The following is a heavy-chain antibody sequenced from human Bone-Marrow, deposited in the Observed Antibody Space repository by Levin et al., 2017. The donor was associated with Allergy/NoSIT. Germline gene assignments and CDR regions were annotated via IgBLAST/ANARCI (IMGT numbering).Heavy chain of an antibody. Sequence: KTGGSLRLSCAASGFTFSNAWMSWVRQAPGKGLEWVGRIKSKTDGGTTDYAAPVKGRFTISRDDSKNTLYLQMNSLKTEDTAVYYCTTDYEGYSGYMGGWGDAFDIWGQGTMVTVSS. CDR3: TTDYEGYSGYMGGWGDAFDI. CDR2: IKSKTDGGTT. J-gene: IGHJ3*02. V-gene: IGHV3-15*01. CDR1: GFTFSNAW. D-gene: IGHD5-12*01.